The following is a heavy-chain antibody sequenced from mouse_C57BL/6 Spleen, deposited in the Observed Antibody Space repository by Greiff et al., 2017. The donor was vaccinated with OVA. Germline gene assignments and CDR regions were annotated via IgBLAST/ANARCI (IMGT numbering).Heavy chain of an antibody. CDR2: IDPSDSET. CDR1: GYTFTSYW. CDR3: ATGSYFDY. Sequence: QVQLKESGAELVRPGSSVKLSCKASGYTFTSYWMHWVKQRPIQGLEWIGNIDPSDSETHYNQKFKDKATLTVDKSSSTAYMQLSSLTSEDSAVYYCATGSYFDYWGQGTTLTVSS. D-gene: IGHD4-1*01. J-gene: IGHJ2*01. V-gene: IGHV1-52*01.